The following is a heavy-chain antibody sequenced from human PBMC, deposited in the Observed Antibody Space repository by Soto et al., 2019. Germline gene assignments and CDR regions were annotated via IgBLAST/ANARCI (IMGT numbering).Heavy chain of an antibody. CDR2: IWYDGSNE. V-gene: IGHV3-33*01. D-gene: IGHD6-19*01. CDR1: GFTFSNYG. J-gene: IGHJ3*02. CDR3: ARTHKSIAVGAFDI. Sequence: QVQLVESGGGVVQPGRSLRLSCAASGFTFSNYGMHWVRQAPGKGLEWVAVIWYDGSNEYYADSVKGRFTISRDSPKNTLYLQMNSLRAEDTAIYYCARTHKSIAVGAFDIWGQGTMVTVSS.